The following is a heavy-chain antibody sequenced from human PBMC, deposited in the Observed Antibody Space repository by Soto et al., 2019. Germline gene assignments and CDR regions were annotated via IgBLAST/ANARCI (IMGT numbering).Heavy chain of an antibody. CDR3: AKSPSSVGKFDY. D-gene: IGHD2-15*01. V-gene: IGHV2-70*13. CDR1: GFSLSTSGMC. Sequence: SGPTLVNPTQTLTLTCTFSGFSLSTSGMCVSWIRQPPGKALEWLALIDWDDDKYYSTSLKTRLTISQDTSKNQVVLTMTNMDPVDTGPYYCAKSPSSVGKFDYWGQGIPVTVSS. J-gene: IGHJ4*02. CDR2: IDWDDDK.